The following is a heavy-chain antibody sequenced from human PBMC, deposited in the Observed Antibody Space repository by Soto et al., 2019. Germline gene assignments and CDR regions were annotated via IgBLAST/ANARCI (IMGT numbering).Heavy chain of an antibody. J-gene: IGHJ4*02. CDR3: ASPGGSGSYYSPY. D-gene: IGHD3-10*01. CDR2: ISSSSSYI. Sequence: EVQLVESGGGLVKPGGSLRLSCAASGFTFSSYSMNWVRQAPGKGLEWVSSISSSSSYIYYADSVKGRFTISRDNAKNSLYLQMNSLRADDTAVYYCASPGGSGSYYSPYWGQGTLVTVSS. V-gene: IGHV3-21*01. CDR1: GFTFSSYS.